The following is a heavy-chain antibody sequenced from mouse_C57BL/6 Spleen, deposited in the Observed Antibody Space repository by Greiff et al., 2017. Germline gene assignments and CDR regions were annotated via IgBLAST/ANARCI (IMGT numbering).Heavy chain of an antibody. J-gene: IGHJ2*01. D-gene: IGHD2-4*01. CDR2: ISGGGGNT. CDR1: GFTFSSYT. V-gene: IGHV5-9*01. CDR3: ARRGLRRGFDY. Sequence: EVKVVESGGGLVKPGGSLKLSCAASGFTFSSYTMSWVRQTPEKRLEWVATISGGGGNTYYPDSVKGRFTISRDNAKNTLYLQMSSLRSEDTALYYCARRGLRRGFDYWGQGTTRTVSS.